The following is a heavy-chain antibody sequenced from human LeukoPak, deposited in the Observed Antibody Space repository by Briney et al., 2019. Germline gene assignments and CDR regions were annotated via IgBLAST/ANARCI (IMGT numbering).Heavy chain of an antibody. Sequence: SETLSLTCTVSGGSISSSSYYWGWIRQPPGKGLEWIGSIYYSGSTYYNPSLKSRVTISVDTSKNQFSLKLSSVPAADTAVYYCANLAAAGPNWFDPWGQGTLVTVSS. J-gene: IGHJ5*02. CDR1: GGSISSSSYY. V-gene: IGHV4-39*07. CDR3: ANLAAAGPNWFDP. D-gene: IGHD6-13*01. CDR2: IYYSGST.